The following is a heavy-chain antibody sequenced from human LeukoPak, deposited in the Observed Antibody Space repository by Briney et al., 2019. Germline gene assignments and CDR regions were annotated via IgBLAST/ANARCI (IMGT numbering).Heavy chain of an antibody. D-gene: IGHD6-6*01. CDR1: GGSISSSSYY. CDR2: IYYSGST. J-gene: IGHJ5*02. V-gene: IGHV4-39*07. CDR3: ASPSIAARRRGWVAWFDP. Sequence: PSETLSLTCTVSGGSISSSSYYWGWIRQPPGKGLEWIGSIYYSGSTYYNPSLKSRVTISVDTSKNQFSLKLSSVTAADTAVYYCASPSIAARRRGWVAWFDPWGQGTLVTVSS.